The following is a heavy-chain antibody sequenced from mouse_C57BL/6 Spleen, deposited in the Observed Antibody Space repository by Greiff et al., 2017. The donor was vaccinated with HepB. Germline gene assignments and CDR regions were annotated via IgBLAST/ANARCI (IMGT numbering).Heavy chain of an antibody. V-gene: IGHV1-64*01. CDR3: AIGNPYAMDY. D-gene: IGHD2-1*01. CDR1: GYTFTSYW. Sequence: QVQLKQPGAELVKPGASVKLSCKASGYTFTSYWMHWVKQRPGQGLEWIGMIHPNSGSTNYNEKFKSKATLTVDKSSSTAYMQLSSLTSEDSAVYYCAIGNPYAMDYWGQGTSVTVSS. J-gene: IGHJ4*01. CDR2: IHPNSGST.